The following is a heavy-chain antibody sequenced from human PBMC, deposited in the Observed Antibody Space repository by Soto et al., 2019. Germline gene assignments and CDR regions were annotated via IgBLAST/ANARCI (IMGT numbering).Heavy chain of an antibody. CDR3: KRDLYDFWSGYSDY. J-gene: IGHJ4*02. CDR1: GYSISSCYY. V-gene: IGHV4-38-2*02. CDR2: IYHSGST. D-gene: IGHD3-3*01. Sequence: SETFSLGCAVSGYSISSCYYWGWIRQPPWRGLEWIGSIYHSGSTYYNPSLKSRVTISVDTTKNQFSLKLSAVTAGGTAVYYCKRDLYDFWSGYSDYWCQGTLVTDS.